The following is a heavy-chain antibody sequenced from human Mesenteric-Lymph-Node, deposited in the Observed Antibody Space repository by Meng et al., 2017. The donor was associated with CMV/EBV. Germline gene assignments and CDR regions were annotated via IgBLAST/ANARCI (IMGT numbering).Heavy chain of an antibody. Sequence: GGSLRLSCAVSGFTFGSYWMTCVRQAPGKGLEWVVNIRQDGIEKYYVDSVKGRFTISRDNAKNSLFLQMSSLTAADTAVYYCARVPPPRCIDGVCYPCFDYWGQGTLVTVSS. CDR2: IRQDGIEK. D-gene: IGHD2-8*01. CDR3: ARVPPPRCIDGVCYPCFDY. CDR1: GFTFGSYW. V-gene: IGHV3-7*01. J-gene: IGHJ4*02.